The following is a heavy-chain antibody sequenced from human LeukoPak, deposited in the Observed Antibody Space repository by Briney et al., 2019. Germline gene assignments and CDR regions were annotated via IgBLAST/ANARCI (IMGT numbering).Heavy chain of an antibody. CDR2: ISSSSSYI. J-gene: IGHJ3*02. Sequence: GGSLRLSCAASGFTFSSYSMNWVRQAPGKGLEWVSSISSSSSYIYYADSVKGRFTISRDNSKNTLYLQMNSLRAEDTAVYYCAKDGRSYDYVWGSYRSSAFDIWGQGTMVTVSS. CDR3: AKDGRSYDYVWGSYRSSAFDI. V-gene: IGHV3-21*04. D-gene: IGHD3-16*02. CDR1: GFTFSSYS.